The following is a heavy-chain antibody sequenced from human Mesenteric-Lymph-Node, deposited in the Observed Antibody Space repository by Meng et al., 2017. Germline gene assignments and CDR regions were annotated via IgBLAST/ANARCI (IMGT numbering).Heavy chain of an antibody. Sequence: QLQLQAPGPGLVEPSETLSLTCNFSGGSISSSNYYWDWIRQPPGKGLEWIGAIYHSGSTSYNPSLQSRVTMFVDTSKNQFSLMLTSVTATDTAVYYCARRRGGSGRDCWGQGTLVTVSS. CDR3: ARRRGGSGRDC. CDR2: IYHSGST. V-gene: IGHV4-39*01. J-gene: IGHJ4*02. D-gene: IGHD3-10*01. CDR1: GGSISSSNYY.